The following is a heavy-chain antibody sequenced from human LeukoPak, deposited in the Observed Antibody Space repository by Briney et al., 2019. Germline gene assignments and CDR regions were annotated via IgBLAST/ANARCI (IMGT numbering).Heavy chain of an antibody. V-gene: IGHV4-59*01. CDR3: ARDLSGLGAYYYMDV. D-gene: IGHD3/OR15-3a*01. J-gene: IGHJ6*03. CDR1: GGSISSYY. CDR2: IYYSGST. Sequence: SETLSLTCTVSGGSISSYYWSWIRQPPGKGLEWIGYIYYSGSTNYNPSLKSRVTILVDTSKNQFSLKLSSVTAADTAVYYCARDLSGLGAYYYMDVWGKGTTVTVSS.